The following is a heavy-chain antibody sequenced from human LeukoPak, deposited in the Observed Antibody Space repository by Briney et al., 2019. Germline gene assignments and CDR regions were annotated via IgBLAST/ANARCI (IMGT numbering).Heavy chain of an antibody. Sequence: SVRVSCKASGGTFSSYAISWVRQAPGQGLEWMGGIIPIFGTANYAQKFQGRVTITADESTSTAYMELSSLRSEDTAVYYCARGPPDFWSGREYYFDYWGQGTLVTVSS. CDR3: ARGPPDFWSGREYYFDY. CDR1: GGTFSSYA. CDR2: IIPIFGTA. J-gene: IGHJ4*02. D-gene: IGHD3-3*01. V-gene: IGHV1-69*13.